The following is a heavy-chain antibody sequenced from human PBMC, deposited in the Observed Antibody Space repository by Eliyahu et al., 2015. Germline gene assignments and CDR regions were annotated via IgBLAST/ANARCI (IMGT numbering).Heavy chain of an antibody. J-gene: IGHJ4*02. V-gene: IGHV1-46*01. D-gene: IGHD3-10*01. CDR1: XYTFTSYY. CDR3: AGGAEEVRVDY. Sequence: QVQLVQSGAEVKKPGAXVKXSXKASXYTFTSYYMHWVRQAPGQGLEWMGIINPSGGSTSYAQKFQGRVTMTRDTSTSTVYMELSSLRSEDTAVYYCAGGAEEVRVDYWGQGTLVTVSS. CDR2: INPSGGST.